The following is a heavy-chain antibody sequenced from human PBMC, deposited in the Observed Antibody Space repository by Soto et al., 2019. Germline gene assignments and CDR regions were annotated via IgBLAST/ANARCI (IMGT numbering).Heavy chain of an antibody. V-gene: IGHV1-18*01. D-gene: IGHD1-26*01. Sequence: QVQLVQSGAEVKKPGASVKVSCKASGYTFTSYGISWVRQAPGQGLEWMGWISAYNGNTKYAQKVQGRVTTTTDTSTSTGYMERRSLRSDDTAVYYCARDLGPSYSAPVDYWGQGTLVTVSS. CDR3: ARDLGPSYSAPVDY. CDR2: ISAYNGNT. CDR1: GYTFTSYG. J-gene: IGHJ4*02.